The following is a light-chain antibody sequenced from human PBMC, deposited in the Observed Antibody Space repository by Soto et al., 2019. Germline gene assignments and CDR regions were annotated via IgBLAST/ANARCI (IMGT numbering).Light chain of an antibody. CDR1: SYNIGGNS. J-gene: IGLJ1*01. CDR3: GSWDSILIAYV. V-gene: IGLV1-51*01. CDR2: DDN. Sequence: SVLTQPPSVSAAPGQKVTISCSGSSYNIGGNSVSWYQQLPGTAPKLLIYDDNKRPSGIPDRFSGSKSGTSATLGITGFQTGDEADYYGGSWDSILIAYVVATGTKV.